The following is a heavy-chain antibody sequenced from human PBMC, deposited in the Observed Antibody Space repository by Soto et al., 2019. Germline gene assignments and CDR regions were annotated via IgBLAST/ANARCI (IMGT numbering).Heavy chain of an antibody. J-gene: IGHJ6*02. CDR3: ARGGHIVVVTAIHHYYYGMDV. V-gene: IGHV3-33*01. CDR1: GFTFSSYG. D-gene: IGHD2-21*02. CDR2: IWYDGSNK. Sequence: ESGGGAVQPGRSLRLSCAASGFTFSSYGMHWVRQAPGKGLEWVAVIWYDGSNKYYADSVKGRFTISRDNSKNTLYLQMNSLRAEDTAVYYCARGGHIVVVTAIHHYYYGMDVWGQGTTVTVSS.